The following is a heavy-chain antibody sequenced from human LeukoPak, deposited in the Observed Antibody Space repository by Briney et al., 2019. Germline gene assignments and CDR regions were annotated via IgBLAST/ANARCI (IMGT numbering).Heavy chain of an antibody. CDR2: IRGSGHST. CDR3: AKDSYGTSSSCCYAFDI. Sequence: PGGSLRLSCAASGFTFSSYDMSWVRQAPGKGLEWVAGIRGSGHSTYYADSVKGRFTISRDNSKNTLYLQMNSLRAEDTAIYYCAKDSYGTSSSCCYAFDIWGQGTMVTVSS. V-gene: IGHV3-23*01. CDR1: GFTFSSYD. D-gene: IGHD2-2*01. J-gene: IGHJ3*02.